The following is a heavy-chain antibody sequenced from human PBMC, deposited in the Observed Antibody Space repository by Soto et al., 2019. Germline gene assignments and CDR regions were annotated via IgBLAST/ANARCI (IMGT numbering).Heavy chain of an antibody. CDR1: GFTFGSYC. V-gene: IGHV3-7*03. Sequence: HPXVSLRLSCAASGFTFGSYCMSWVRQAPGKGLEWVANIKQDGTEKYYVDSVKGRFTISGDNAKNSLYLQMHSLRAEDTAVYYCARFATSPFDYWYFDLWGRGALVTVSS. J-gene: IGHJ2*01. CDR2: IKQDGTEK. D-gene: IGHD2-2*01. CDR3: ARFATSPFDYWYFDL.